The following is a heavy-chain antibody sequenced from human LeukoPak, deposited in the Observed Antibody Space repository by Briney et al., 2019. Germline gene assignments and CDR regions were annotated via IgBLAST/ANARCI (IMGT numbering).Heavy chain of an antibody. D-gene: IGHD3-22*01. CDR3: ARGHDSSGYYPSDAFDI. CDR2: IYYSGST. Sequence: GSLRLSCAASGFTVSSNYMSWVRQAPGKGLEWIGYIYYSGSTYYNPSLKSRVTISVDTSKNQFSLKLSSVTAADTAVYYCARGHDSSGYYPSDAFDIWGQGTMVTVSS. J-gene: IGHJ3*02. V-gene: IGHV4-59*06. CDR1: GFTVSSNY.